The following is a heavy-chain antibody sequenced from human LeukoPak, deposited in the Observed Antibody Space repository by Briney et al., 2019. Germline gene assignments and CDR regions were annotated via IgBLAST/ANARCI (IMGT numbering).Heavy chain of an antibody. CDR1: GGSISNTDSY. D-gene: IGHD3-10*01. Sequence: SQTLSLTCTVSGGSISNTDSYWNWIRQPPGKGLEWIGEIYHSGSTNYNPSLKSRVTISVDTSKNQFSLKLSSVTAADTAVYYCARISRITMVRGVRNWGQGTLVTVSS. CDR3: ARISRITMVRGVRN. J-gene: IGHJ4*02. V-gene: IGHV4-30-4*01. CDR2: IYHSGST.